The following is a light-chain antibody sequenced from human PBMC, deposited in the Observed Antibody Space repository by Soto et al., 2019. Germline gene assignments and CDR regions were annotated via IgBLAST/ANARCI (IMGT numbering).Light chain of an antibody. CDR2: DAS. V-gene: IGKV1-5*01. CDR3: QQRSNWWM. J-gene: IGKJ1*01. CDR1: QSISSW. Sequence: DIQMTQSPSTLSASVGDRVTITCRASQSISSWLAWYQQKPGKAPKLLIYDASSLESGVPSRFSGSGSGTEFCVAISSLEPEEVAVYCCQQRSNWWMFGQGTKVDIK.